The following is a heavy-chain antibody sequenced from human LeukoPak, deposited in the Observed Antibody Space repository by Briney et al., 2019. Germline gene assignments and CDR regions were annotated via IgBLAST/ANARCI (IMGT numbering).Heavy chain of an antibody. CDR1: GYTFTSYD. D-gene: IGHD6-13*01. V-gene: IGHV1-8*03. CDR3: ATMVRRYSSSSYTY. J-gene: IGHJ1*01. CDR2: MNPNSGNT. Sequence: ASVKVSCKASGYTFTSYDINWVRQATGQGLEWMGWMNPNSGNTGYAQKFQGRVTITRNTSISTAYMELSSLRSEDTPVYYCATMVRRYSSSSYTYWGQGTLVTVSS.